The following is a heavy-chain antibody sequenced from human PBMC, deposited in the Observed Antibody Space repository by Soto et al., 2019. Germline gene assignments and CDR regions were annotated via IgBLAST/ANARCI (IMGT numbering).Heavy chain of an antibody. Sequence: QVPLVQSGAEVKKPGASVKVSCKASGYTFTSYAMHWVRQAPGQRLEWMGWINAGNGNTKYSQKFQGRVTITRDTSASTAYMELSSLRSEDTAVYYCARDKPGYFDWLGGGGYWGQGTLVTVSS. CDR1: GYTFTSYA. CDR2: INAGNGNT. CDR3: ARDKPGYFDWLGGGGY. J-gene: IGHJ4*02. D-gene: IGHD3-9*01. V-gene: IGHV1-3*01.